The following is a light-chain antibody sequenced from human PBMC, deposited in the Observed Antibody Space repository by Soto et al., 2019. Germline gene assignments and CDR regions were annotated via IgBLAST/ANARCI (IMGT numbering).Light chain of an antibody. CDR2: GAS. CDR3: QQYDSYSWT. V-gene: IGKV1-5*03. Sequence: DIQMTQSPSTLSASVGDRVTITCRASQSVSSWVAWYQQRPGKAPKLLIYGASILESGVPSRFSGSGSGTEFTLTISSLQPDDFATYYCQQYDSYSWTFGQATKVDIK. J-gene: IGKJ1*01. CDR1: QSVSSW.